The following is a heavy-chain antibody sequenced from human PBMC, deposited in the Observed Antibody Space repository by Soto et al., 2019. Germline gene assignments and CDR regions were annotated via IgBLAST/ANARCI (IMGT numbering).Heavy chain of an antibody. D-gene: IGHD3-9*01. CDR3: AKEHILTGFYGRDV. J-gene: IGHJ6*02. CDR1: GFTFDDYA. V-gene: IGHV3-9*01. CDR2: ISWNSGSI. Sequence: EVQLVESGGGLVQPGRSLRLSCAASGFTFDDYAMHWVRQAPGKGLEWVSGISWNSGSIGYADSVKGRFTISRDNAKNSLYLQMNSLRAEDTALYYCAKEHILTGFYGRDVWGQGTTVAVSS.